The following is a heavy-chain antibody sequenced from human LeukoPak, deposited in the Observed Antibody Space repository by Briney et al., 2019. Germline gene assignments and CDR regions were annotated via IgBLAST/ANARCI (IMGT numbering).Heavy chain of an antibody. V-gene: IGHV5-51*01. Sequence: GESLKISCKGSGYDFTSNWIGWVRQMPGKGLEWMGIIYPGGSDTRYSPSFQGQVIISADKSISTAYLQWSSLKASDTAMYYCARHYYDYVWGSYGIDYWGQGTLVTVSS. CDR3: ARHYYDYVWGSYGIDY. J-gene: IGHJ4*02. CDR1: GYDFTSNW. D-gene: IGHD3-16*01. CDR2: IYPGGSDT.